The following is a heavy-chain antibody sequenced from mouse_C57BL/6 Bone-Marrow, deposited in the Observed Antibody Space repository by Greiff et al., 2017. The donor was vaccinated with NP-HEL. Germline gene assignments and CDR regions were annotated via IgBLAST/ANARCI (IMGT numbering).Heavy chain of an antibody. Sequence: QVQLQQSGAELVKPGASVKLSCKASGYTFTSYWMQWVKQRPGQGLEWIGEIDPSDSYHNYNQRFRGKATLTVDTSSSTASMQLSSLTSEDSAVDYCARGDAFASWGQGTLVTVSA. J-gene: IGHJ3*01. CDR1: GYTFTSYW. CDR2: IDPSDSYH. CDR3: ARGDAFAS. D-gene: IGHD3-3*01. V-gene: IGHV1-50*01.